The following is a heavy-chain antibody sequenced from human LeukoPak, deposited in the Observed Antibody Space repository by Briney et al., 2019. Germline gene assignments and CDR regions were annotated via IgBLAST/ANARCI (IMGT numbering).Heavy chain of an antibody. CDR2: INPSGGST. J-gene: IGHJ4*02. V-gene: IGHV1-46*01. D-gene: IGHD2-2*01. Sequence: ASVTVSCKASGYTFTSYYMHWVRQAPGQGLEWMGIINPSGGSTSYAQKFQGRVTMTRDTSTSTAYMELSSLRSEDTAVYYCARGGIVVVPAAPHPYFDYWGQGTLVTVSS. CDR1: GYTFTSYY. CDR3: ARGGIVVVPAAPHPYFDY.